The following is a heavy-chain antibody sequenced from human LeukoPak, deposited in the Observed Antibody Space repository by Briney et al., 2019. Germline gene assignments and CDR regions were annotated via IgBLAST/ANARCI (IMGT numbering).Heavy chain of an antibody. J-gene: IGHJ5*02. D-gene: IGHD1-26*01. CDR3: AESQGSYVSGWFDP. CDR2: IIPIFGTA. CDR1: GGTFSSYA. Sequence: SVKVSCKASGGTFSSYAISWVRQAPGQGLEWMGGIIPIFGTANYAQKFQGRVTITTDESTSTAYMELSSLRSEDTAVYYYAESQGSYVSGWFDPWGQGTLVTVSS. V-gene: IGHV1-69*05.